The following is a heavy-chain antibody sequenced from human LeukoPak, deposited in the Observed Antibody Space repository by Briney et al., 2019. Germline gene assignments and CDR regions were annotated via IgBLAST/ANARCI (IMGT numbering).Heavy chain of an antibody. Sequence: SVKVSCKASGGTFNSYAISWVRQAPGQGLEWMGGIIPIFGTANYAQKFQGRVTITTDESTSTAYMELSSLRSEDTAVYYCAGGLMGIAARRYYYYYMDVWGKGTTVTVSS. CDR2: IIPIFGTA. CDR1: GGTFNSYA. CDR3: AGGLMGIAARRYYYYYMDV. J-gene: IGHJ6*03. D-gene: IGHD6-6*01. V-gene: IGHV1-69*05.